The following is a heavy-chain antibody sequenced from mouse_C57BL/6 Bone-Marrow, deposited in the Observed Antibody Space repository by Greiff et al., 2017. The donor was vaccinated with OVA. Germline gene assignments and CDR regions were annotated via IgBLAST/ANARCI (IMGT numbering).Heavy chain of an antibody. CDR2: IWWDDDK. J-gene: IGHJ4*01. V-gene: IGHV8-8*01. CDR3: ARIAAQAPYYYAMDY. CDR1: GFSLSTFGMG. D-gene: IGHD3-2*02. Sequence: QVTLKESGPGILQPSQTLSLTCSFSGFSLSTFGMGVGWIRQPSGKGLEWLAHIWWDDDKYYNPALKSRLSISKPTSTNQVFLTIANVDTADTATYYCARIAAQAPYYYAMDYGGQGTSVTVSS.